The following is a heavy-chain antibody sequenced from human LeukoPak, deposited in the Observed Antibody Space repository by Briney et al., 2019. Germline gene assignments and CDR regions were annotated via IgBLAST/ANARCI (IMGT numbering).Heavy chain of an antibody. V-gene: IGHV3-23*01. Sequence: PGGSLRLSCAASGFTFSSYSMNWVRQAPGKGLEWVSAISGSGGSTYYADSVKGRFTISRDNPKNTLYLQMNSLRAEDTAVYYCAKSEGLLFRFYFDYWGQGTLVTVSS. CDR3: AKSEGLLFRFYFDY. CDR1: GFTFSSYS. J-gene: IGHJ4*02. D-gene: IGHD2-21*01. CDR2: ISGSGGST.